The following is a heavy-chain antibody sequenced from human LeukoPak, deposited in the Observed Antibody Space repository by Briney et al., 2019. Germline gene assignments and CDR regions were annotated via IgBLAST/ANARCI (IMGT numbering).Heavy chain of an antibody. CDR1: GGTFRRYA. Sequence: ASVKVSCKASGGTFRRYAMSWVRQAPGQGLEWMGWISAYNGNTNYAQKLQGRVTMTTDTSTSTAYMELRSLRSDDTAVYYCARDYYGSSWYAPGAFDYWGQGTLVTVSS. D-gene: IGHD6-13*01. J-gene: IGHJ4*02. CDR2: ISAYNGNT. V-gene: IGHV1-18*01. CDR3: ARDYYGSSWYAPGAFDY.